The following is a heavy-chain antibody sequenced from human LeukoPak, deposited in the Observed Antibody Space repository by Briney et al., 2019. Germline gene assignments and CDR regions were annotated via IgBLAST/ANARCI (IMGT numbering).Heavy chain of an antibody. V-gene: IGHV1-2*02. Sequence: GASVKVSCKASGYPFSAYYMRWVRQAPGQGFEWMGWINSNLGDTSYAQKFQGRVTMTRDTSISTAYMELSRLTSDDTAMYYCARDFRRNYFDPCGQGTLVSVSS. CDR1: GYPFSAYY. CDR2: INSNLGDT. CDR3: ARDFRRNYFDP. J-gene: IGHJ5*02.